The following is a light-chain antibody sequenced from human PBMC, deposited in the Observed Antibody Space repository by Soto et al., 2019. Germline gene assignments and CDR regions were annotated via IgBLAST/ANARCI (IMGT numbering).Light chain of an antibody. Sequence: EFVLTQPPGTLSLSPGERATLSCRASQTVRNNYLAWYQQKPGQAPRLLIYDASSRATGIPDRFSGGGSGTDFTLTISRLEPEDFAVYFCQQYSDLPMTFGQGTRLEIK. CDR1: QTVRNNY. CDR3: QQYSDLPMT. CDR2: DAS. V-gene: IGKV3-20*01. J-gene: IGKJ5*01.